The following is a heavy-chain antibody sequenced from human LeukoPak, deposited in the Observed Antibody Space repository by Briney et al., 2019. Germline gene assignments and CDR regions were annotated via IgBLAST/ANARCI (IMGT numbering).Heavy chain of an antibody. Sequence: GGSLRLSCAASGFTFSSYWMTWVRQAPGRGLEWVATIKADGSDKYYVNSVKGRFTISRDNAKNSLSLQMDSLRAEDTAFYYCVIMHPYYDGRGYSVQWGQGTLVTVSS. CDR1: GFTFSSYW. J-gene: IGHJ4*02. V-gene: IGHV3-7*03. CDR2: IKADGSDK. D-gene: IGHD3-22*01. CDR3: VIMHPYYDGRGYSVQ.